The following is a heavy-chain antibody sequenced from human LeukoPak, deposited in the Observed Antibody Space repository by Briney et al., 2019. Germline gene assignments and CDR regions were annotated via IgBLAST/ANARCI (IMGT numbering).Heavy chain of an antibody. CDR2: IYYSGST. J-gene: IGHJ5*02. V-gene: IGHV4-39*01. CDR1: GGSITSRPYY. Sequence: PSQTLSLTCTVSGGSITSRPYYWGWIRQPPGKGLEWIGIIYYSGSTYYSPSLKTRVTISIDTSTKKFSMKMSSVTAADTAVYYCARQVGYCSSTSCYNWFDPWGQGTLVTVSS. CDR3: ARQVGYCSSTSCYNWFDP. D-gene: IGHD2-2*02.